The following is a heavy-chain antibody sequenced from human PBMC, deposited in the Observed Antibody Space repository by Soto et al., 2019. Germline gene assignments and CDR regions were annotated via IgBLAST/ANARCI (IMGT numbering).Heavy chain of an antibody. D-gene: IGHD3-22*01. CDR3: ARNYYDSSDRDYLAY. J-gene: IGHJ4*02. CDR2: INPITGGT. V-gene: IGHV1-2*02. Sequence: ASVKVSCKASGYTFTAYYIHWVRQAPGQGLEWVGWINPITGGTNYAPNFQGRVTMTRDTSISTAYMELSSLRSDDTALYYCARNYYDSSDRDYLAYWGQGTLVTVSS. CDR1: GYTFTAYY.